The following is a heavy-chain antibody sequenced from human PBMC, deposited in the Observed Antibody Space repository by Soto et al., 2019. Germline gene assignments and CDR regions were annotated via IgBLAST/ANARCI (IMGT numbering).Heavy chain of an antibody. J-gene: IGHJ3*02. CDR2: IIPIFGTA. D-gene: IGHD3-22*01. CDR1: GGTFSSYA. CDR3: AREYYYDSSGLYAFDI. Sequence: SVKVSCKXSGGTFSSYAISWVRQAPGQGLEWMGGIIPIFGTANYAQKFQGRVTITADKSTSTAYMELSSLRSEDTAVYYCAREYYYDSSGLYAFDIWGQGTMVTVSS. V-gene: IGHV1-69*06.